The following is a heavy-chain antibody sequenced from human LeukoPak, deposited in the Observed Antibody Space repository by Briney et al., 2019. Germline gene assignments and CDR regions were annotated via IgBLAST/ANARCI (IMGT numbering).Heavy chain of an antibody. J-gene: IGHJ3*02. CDR2: INPNSGGT. Sequence: GASVKVSCKASGYTFTGCYMHWVRQAPGQGLEWMGWINPNSGGTNYAQKFQGRVTMTRDTSISTAYMELSRLRSDDTAVYYCARDPARITMIVVVREGAFDIWGQGTMVTVSS. D-gene: IGHD3-22*01. CDR3: ARDPARITMIVVVREGAFDI. V-gene: IGHV1-2*02. CDR1: GYTFTGCY.